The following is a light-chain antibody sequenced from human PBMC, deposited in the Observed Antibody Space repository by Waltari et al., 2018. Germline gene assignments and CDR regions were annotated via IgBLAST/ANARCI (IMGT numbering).Light chain of an antibody. J-gene: IGKJ1*01. CDR3: QHYVRLPVT. V-gene: IGKV3-20*01. Sequence: EIVLTQSPGTLSLSPGARATLSCRASQNIFRTLASDQQKPGQAPRPLIYGAYTRATGIPDRFSGSGSGTDFSLTISGLDPEDFAVYYCQHYVRLPVTFGQGTKVEIK. CDR1: QNIFRT. CDR2: GAY.